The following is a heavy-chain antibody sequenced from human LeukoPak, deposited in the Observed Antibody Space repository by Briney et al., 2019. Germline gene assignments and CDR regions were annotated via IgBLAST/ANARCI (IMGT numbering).Heavy chain of an antibody. CDR3: ARPNSSGWTPFDY. Sequence: SETLSLTCTVSGGSISSSSYYWVWIRQPPGKWLEWIGSIYYSGSTYYNPSLKSRVTISVDTSKNQFSLKLSSVTAADTAVYYCARPNSSGWTPFDYWGQGTLVTVSS. CDR1: GGSISSSSYY. J-gene: IGHJ4*02. CDR2: IYYSGST. D-gene: IGHD6-19*01. V-gene: IGHV4-39*01.